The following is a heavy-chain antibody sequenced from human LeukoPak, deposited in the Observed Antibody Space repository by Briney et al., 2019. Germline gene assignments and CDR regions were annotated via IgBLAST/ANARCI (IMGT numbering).Heavy chain of an antibody. J-gene: IGHJ4*02. CDR1: GGSFSDYY. Sequence: SETLSLTCTVSGGSFSDYYWNWVRQPAGKGLEWIGHVYSSGNTDYNPSLKSRVTISVDKSKNQFSLKLSSVTAADTAFYCARGGSESWYPLMKWGQGILVTVSS. CDR2: VYSSGNT. CDR3: ARGGSESWYPLMK. V-gene: IGHV4-4*07. D-gene: IGHD2-15*01.